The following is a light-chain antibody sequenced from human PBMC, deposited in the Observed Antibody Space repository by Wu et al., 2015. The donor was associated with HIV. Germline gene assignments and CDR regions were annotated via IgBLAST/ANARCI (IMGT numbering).Light chain of an antibody. CDR3: QHYDPSSPWT. Sequence: DIQMTQSPSSLSASVGDRVTITCRASQGISNFLAWYQQKPGKPPKVLIYAASTLQSGVPSRFSGSGSGTDFTLTISRLEPEDFAVYYCQHYDPSSPWTFGPGTRVEIK. CDR1: QGISNF. CDR2: AAS. J-gene: IGKJ1*01. V-gene: IGKV1-27*01.